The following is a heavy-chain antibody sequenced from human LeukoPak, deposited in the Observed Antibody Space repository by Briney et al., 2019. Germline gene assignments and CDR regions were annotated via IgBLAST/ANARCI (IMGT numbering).Heavy chain of an antibody. V-gene: IGHV1-46*01. J-gene: IGHJ4*02. Sequence: ASVKVSCEASGYTFTRHYIHWVRQAPGQGLEWMGLISPGGGSTSYAQKFQGRVIMTGDTSTGTVYMELSSLRSEDTALYYCARDEVAGVYYFDYWGQGTLVTVSS. CDR1: GYTFTRHY. D-gene: IGHD6-13*01. CDR3: ARDEVAGVYYFDY. CDR2: ISPGGGST.